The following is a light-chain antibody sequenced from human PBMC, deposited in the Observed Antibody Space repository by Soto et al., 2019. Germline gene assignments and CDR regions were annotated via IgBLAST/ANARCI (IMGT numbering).Light chain of an antibody. V-gene: IGKV3-15*01. CDR2: GVS. J-gene: IGKJ1*01. CDR3: QNYNGAPWT. Sequence: EIVMTQSPATLSVSPGERVTLSCRASQSISSNLAWHQQRPGQAPRLLIYGVSTRATGIPARFSGSGSGTEFTLTISSLQPEDVATYYCQNYNGAPWTFGQGTKVEIK. CDR1: QSISSN.